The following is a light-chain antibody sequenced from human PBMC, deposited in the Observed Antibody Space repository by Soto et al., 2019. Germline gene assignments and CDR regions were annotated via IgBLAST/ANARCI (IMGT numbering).Light chain of an antibody. V-gene: IGLV4-60*03. CDR1: SGHRSYI. Sequence: QPVLTQSSSASASLGSSVKLTCTLSSGHRSYIIAWHQQQPGKAPRYLMKLEGSGGYNKGSGVPDRFSGSSSGADRYLTISNLQSEDEADYYCETWDTNTRVFGGGTKLTVL. CDR2: LEGSGGY. J-gene: IGLJ2*01. CDR3: ETWDTNTRV.